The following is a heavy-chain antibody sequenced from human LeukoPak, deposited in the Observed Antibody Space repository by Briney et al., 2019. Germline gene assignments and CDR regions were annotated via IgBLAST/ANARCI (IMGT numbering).Heavy chain of an antibody. V-gene: IGHV1-2*02. CDR2: INSNSGGT. CDR1: GYTFTGYY. J-gene: IGHJ5*02. CDR3: ARAGRKYSSGWYTDP. D-gene: IGHD6-19*01. Sequence: RSSVKVSCKASGYTFTGYYMHWVRQAPGQGLEWMGWINSNSGGTNYAQKFQGRVTMTRDTSISTAYMELSRLRSDDTAVYYCARAGRKYSSGWYTDPWGQGTLVTVSS.